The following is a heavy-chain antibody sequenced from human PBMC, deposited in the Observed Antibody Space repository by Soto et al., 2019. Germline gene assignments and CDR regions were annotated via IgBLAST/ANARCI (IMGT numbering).Heavy chain of an antibody. D-gene: IGHD1-1*01. Sequence: QVQLQQWGAGLVKPSETLSLSCAVYGQSFSGHSWAWIRQPPGKGLEWIGEINESGSTYYNPYLKSRVTISTDTSKNQFSLKLSSMSAADTAAYFCARGSGIVALPGELEDVKYDYWGQGTLVNVSS. J-gene: IGHJ4*02. CDR2: INESGST. CDR1: GQSFSGHS. CDR3: ARGSGIVALPGELEDVKYDY. V-gene: IGHV4-34*01.